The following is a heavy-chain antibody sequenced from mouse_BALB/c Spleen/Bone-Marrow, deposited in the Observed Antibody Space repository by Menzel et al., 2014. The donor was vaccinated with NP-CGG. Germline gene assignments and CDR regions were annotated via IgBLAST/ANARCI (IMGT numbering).Heavy chain of an antibody. CDR1: GYTFTTYT. J-gene: IGHJ2*01. Sequence: VQLQQSAAELARPGASVKMSCKPSGYTFTTYTVHWIKQRPGQGLEWIGYINPRSGYTDYNQNLKDKTTLTADKSSSTAYMQLSSLTSEDSAVYYCAREDTITAYFDYWGQGTTLTVSS. V-gene: IGHV1-4*02. CDR3: AREDTITAYFDY. D-gene: IGHD1-1*01. CDR2: INPRSGYT.